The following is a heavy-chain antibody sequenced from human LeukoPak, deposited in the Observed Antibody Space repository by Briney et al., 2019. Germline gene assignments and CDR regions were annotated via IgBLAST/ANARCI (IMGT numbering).Heavy chain of an antibody. V-gene: IGHV4-4*02. Sequence: SGTLSLTCAVSGGSISSSNWWSWVRQPPGKGLEGIGEIYHSGSTNYNPSLKSRATLSVDTSKNQFSLKLSSVTAADTAVYYCARGPPPDFDYWGRGNLVTVSS. CDR3: ARGPPPDFDY. J-gene: IGHJ4*02. CDR2: IYHSGST. CDR1: GGSISSSNW.